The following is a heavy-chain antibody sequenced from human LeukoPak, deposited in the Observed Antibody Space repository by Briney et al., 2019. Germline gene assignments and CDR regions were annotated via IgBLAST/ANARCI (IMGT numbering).Heavy chain of an antibody. V-gene: IGHV1-2*06. J-gene: IGHJ4*02. D-gene: IGHD6-6*01. CDR3: ARDLGALAYFDY. CDR1: GYTFTGYY. CDR2: INPNSGGT. Sequence: GASVKVSCKASGYTFTGYYMHWVRQAPGQGLEWMGRINPNSGGTNYAQKFQGRVTMTRDTSISTAYMELSRLRSDDTAVYYCARDLGALAYFDYRGQGTLVTVSS.